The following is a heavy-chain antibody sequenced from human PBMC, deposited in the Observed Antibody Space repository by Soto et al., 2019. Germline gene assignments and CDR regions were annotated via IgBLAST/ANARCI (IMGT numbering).Heavy chain of an antibody. Sequence: SETLSLTCAVSGFSITSGYYWGWIRQPPGKGLEWLGSIYYSGSTYYNPSLRSRVTISIDKSKNHFSLNLNSVTAADTAVYYCARGRQWESRSNWFDPWGQGTLVTVSS. CDR3: ARGRQWESRSNWFDP. CDR1: GFSITSGYY. CDR2: IYYSGST. J-gene: IGHJ5*02. D-gene: IGHD1-26*01. V-gene: IGHV4-38-2*01.